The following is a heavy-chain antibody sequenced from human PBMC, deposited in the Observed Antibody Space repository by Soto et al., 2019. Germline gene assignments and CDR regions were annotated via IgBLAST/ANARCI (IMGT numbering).Heavy chain of an antibody. V-gene: IGHV3-9*01. CDR1: GFKFDDYA. D-gene: IGHD6-13*01. J-gene: IGHJ6*02. CDR3: AKDCIAAAGFIGMDV. Sequence: EVQLVESGGGLVQPGRSLRLSCAASGFKFDDYAMHWVRQAPGKGLEWVAGISWNSGGIVYADSVKGRFTISRDNDKRSLSLQMNSLRAEDTAFYYCAKDCIAAAGFIGMDVWGQGTTVTVSS. CDR2: ISWNSGGI.